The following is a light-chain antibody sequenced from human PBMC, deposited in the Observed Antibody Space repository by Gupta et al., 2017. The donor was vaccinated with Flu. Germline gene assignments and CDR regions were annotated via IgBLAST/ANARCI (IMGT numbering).Light chain of an antibody. CDR2: AAT. CDR3: QQSFSTPRT. J-gene: IGKJ4*01. Sequence: MTQSPSSLSASVGDRVTITCRASQSISNCLNWYHQKPGKAPKLLIYAATSVQSGVPSRFSGSGSGTDFTLTISTLQPEDFATYYCQQSFSTPRTFGGGTKVEIK. CDR1: QSISNC. V-gene: IGKV1-39*01.